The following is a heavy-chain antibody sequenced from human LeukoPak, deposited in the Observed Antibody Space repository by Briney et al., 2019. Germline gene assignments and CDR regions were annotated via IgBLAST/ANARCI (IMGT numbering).Heavy chain of an antibody. D-gene: IGHD5-18*01. CDR1: VFTFSIYV. CDR2: ITVSGGTT. J-gene: IGHJ4*02. CDR3: AKPSNGPCGYSYDPSAYYFDG. Sequence: GGSLRLSCTASVFTFSIYVMSWVRQAPGKGLEWVSVITVSGGTTYYADSVKGRFTISRDNSKNTLSLQMNSLESEDTAVYYCAKPSNGPCGYSYDPSAYYFDGWGEGSLVSVSS. V-gene: IGHV3-23*01.